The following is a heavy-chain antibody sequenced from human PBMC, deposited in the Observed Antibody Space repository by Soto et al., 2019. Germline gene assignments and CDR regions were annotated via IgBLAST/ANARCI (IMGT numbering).Heavy chain of an antibody. V-gene: IGHV4-39*01. CDR1: GGSISSSSYY. D-gene: IGHD6-13*01. CDR2: MFYSGNT. Sequence: QMQLQESGPGLVKPSETLSLTCTVSGGSISSSSYYWGWIRQPPWKGLEWIGTMFYSGNTYYNPSLKSRVSISVDMSQNQFSLRLRSVTATDTAVYYCAKSPPRIATTGTGIDSWGQGTLVTGSS. J-gene: IGHJ4*02. CDR3: AKSPPRIATTGTGIDS.